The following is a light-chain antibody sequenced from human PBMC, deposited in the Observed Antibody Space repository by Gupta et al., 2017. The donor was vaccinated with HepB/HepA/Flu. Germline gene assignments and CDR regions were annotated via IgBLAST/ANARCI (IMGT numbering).Light chain of an antibody. Sequence: QSALTQPASVSGPPGQSITISCTGTSSDVGGYNYVSWYQQHPGKAPKLRIYDVSNRPSGVSNRFSGSKSGNTDSLTISGLQAEDEAYDYCSSYTSSIPVVCGGGTKLNGL. CDR3: SSYTSSIPVV. J-gene: IGLJ2*01. CDR2: DVS. CDR1: SSDVGGYNY. V-gene: IGLV2-14*01.